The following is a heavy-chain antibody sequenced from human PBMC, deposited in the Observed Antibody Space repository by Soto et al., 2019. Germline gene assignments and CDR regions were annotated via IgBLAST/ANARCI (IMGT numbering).Heavy chain of an antibody. J-gene: IGHJ5*02. CDR1: GGSISSSSYY. V-gene: IGHV4-39*01. CDR2: IYYSGST. Sequence: QLQLQESGPGLVKPSETLSLTCTVSGGSISSSSYYWGWIRQPPGKGLEWIGSIYYSGSTYYNPSLKSRVTISVDTSKNQFSLKLSSVTAADTAVYYCASIQLWLRGWFDPWGQGTLVTVSS. D-gene: IGHD5-18*01. CDR3: ASIQLWLRGWFDP.